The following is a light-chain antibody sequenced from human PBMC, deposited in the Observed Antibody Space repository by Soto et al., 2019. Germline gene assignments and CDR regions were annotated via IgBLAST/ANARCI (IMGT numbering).Light chain of an antibody. CDR3: QQYGSSPT. J-gene: IGKJ1*01. CDR2: GAS. Sequence: EIVLTQSPGTLSLSTGERATLSCRASQSVSSSYLAWYQQKPGQAPRLLIYGASSRATGIPDRFSGSGSGTDFTLTISSLEPEDFAVYYCQQYGSSPTFCQGTKVDIK. V-gene: IGKV3-20*01. CDR1: QSVSSSY.